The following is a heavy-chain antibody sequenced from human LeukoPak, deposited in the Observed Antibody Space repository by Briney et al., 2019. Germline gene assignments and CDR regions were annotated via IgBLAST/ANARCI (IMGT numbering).Heavy chain of an antibody. CDR2: INPSGGST. D-gene: IGHD4/OR15-4a*01. J-gene: IGHJ6*02. Sequence: ASVNVSCKASGYTFTSYYMHWVRQAPGQGLEWMGRINPSGGSTSYGQKCQGTVTMTRATSKSTVYMEMSSLSSEDRGVCFCGRDLTMVVTPQYYYYYCGMDVWGQGTTVTVSS. V-gene: IGHV1-46*01. CDR1: GYTFTSYY. CDR3: GRDLTMVVTPQYYYYYCGMDV.